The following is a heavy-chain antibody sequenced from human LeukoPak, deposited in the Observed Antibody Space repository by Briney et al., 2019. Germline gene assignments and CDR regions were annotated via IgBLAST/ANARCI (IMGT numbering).Heavy chain of an antibody. D-gene: IGHD2-2*01. CDR2: ISAYNGNT. CDR1: GYTFTSYG. Sequence: ASVKVSCKASGYTFTSYGISWVRQAPGQGLEWMGWISAYNGNTNYAQKLQGRVTMTTDTSTSTAYMELRSLRSDDTAVYYCARGPPDIVVVPAAIHLYYYGMDVWGQGTTVTVSS. V-gene: IGHV1-18*01. J-gene: IGHJ6*02. CDR3: ARGPPDIVVVPAAIHLYYYGMDV.